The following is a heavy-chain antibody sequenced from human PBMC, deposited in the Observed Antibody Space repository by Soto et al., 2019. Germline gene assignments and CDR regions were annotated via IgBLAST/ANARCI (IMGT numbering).Heavy chain of an antibody. CDR2: ISAYNGDT. CDR3: ARGGIGYCSSSSCRVLNWFDP. Sequence: QVQLVQSGAEVKKPGASVKVSCKASGYTFTNFGITWVRQAPGQGLEWMGWISAYNGDTNYAQKLQGRVTMSTDTSTTTAYMELRSLRSDDTAVYYCARGGIGYCSSSSCRVLNWFDPWGQGTLVTVSS. J-gene: IGHJ5*02. CDR1: GYTFTNFG. D-gene: IGHD2-15*01. V-gene: IGHV1-18*01.